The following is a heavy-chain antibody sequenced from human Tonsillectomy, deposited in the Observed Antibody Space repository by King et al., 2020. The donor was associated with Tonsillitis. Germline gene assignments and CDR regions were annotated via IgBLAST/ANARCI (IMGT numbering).Heavy chain of an antibody. CDR1: GYSISSGYY. Sequence: VQLQESGPGLVKPSETLSLTCTVSGYSISSGYYWGWIRQPPGKGLEWIGSIYHSGSTYYNPSLKSRVTISVDTSKNQFFLKLSSVTAADTSMYYCARLGGVVHLQEAFDIWGQGTMVTVSS. J-gene: IGHJ3*02. CDR3: ARLGGVVHLQEAFDI. D-gene: IGHD2-2*01. V-gene: IGHV4-38-2*02. CDR2: IYHSGST.